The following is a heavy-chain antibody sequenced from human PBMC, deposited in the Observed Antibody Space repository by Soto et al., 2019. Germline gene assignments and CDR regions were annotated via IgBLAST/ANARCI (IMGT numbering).Heavy chain of an antibody. Sequence: ASVKVSCKASGYTFTGYYMHWVRQAPGQGLEWMGIINPSGGSTSYAQKFQGRVTMTRDTSTSTVYMELSSLRSEDTAVYYCARWRPYDFWSGYPKDYYYGMDVWGQGTTVTVSS. D-gene: IGHD3-3*01. CDR3: ARWRPYDFWSGYPKDYYYGMDV. CDR1: GYTFTGYY. J-gene: IGHJ6*02. V-gene: IGHV1-46*01. CDR2: INPSGGST.